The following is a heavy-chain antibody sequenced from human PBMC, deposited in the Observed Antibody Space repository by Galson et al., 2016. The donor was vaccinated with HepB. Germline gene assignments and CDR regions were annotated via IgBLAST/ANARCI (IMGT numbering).Heavy chain of an antibody. J-gene: IGHJ4*02. CDR1: GITFNYAW. D-gene: IGHD1-14*01. V-gene: IGHV3-23*01. CDR2: VSGSGSNT. CDR3: AKDRWAYKQPIES. Sequence: SLRLSCAASGITFNYAWMTWVRQAPGKGLEWVSTVSGSGSNTYYADSVKGRFTISRDNSKNTLYVQMDSLRVEDTAIYYCAKDRWAYKQPIESWGQGARVTVSS.